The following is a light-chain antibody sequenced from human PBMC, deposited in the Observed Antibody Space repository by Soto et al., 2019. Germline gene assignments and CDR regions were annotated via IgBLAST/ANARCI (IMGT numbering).Light chain of an antibody. J-gene: IGLJ1*01. V-gene: IGLV1-51*01. CDR1: YSYIETNY. CDR2: DNT. Sequence: QSVLTQPPSISATPGQKVTISCSGSYSYIETNYVSWYQQLPGTAPKLLIYDNTERPSGIPDRFSGSKSGSSATLGITGLQTGDEADYYCGTWDSSLSAGVFGTGTKLTVL. CDR3: GTWDSSLSAGV.